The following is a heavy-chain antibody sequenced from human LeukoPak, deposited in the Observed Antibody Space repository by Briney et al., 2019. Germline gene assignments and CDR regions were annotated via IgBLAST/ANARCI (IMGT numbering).Heavy chain of an antibody. CDR1: GYTFTGYY. V-gene: IGHV1-46*01. D-gene: IGHD1-1*01. J-gene: IGHJ4*02. CDR3: AREPYNWNDAQGFVHY. CDR2: VDPSGGST. Sequence: ASVKVSCKASGYTFTGYYMNWVRQAPGQGLEWMGIVDPSGGSTSHAQKFQGRVTMTRDTSTSTVYMELSSLRSEDTAVYYCAREPYNWNDAQGFVHYWGQGTLVTVSS.